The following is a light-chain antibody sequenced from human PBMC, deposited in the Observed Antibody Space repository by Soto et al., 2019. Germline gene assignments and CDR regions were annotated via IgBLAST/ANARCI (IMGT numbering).Light chain of an antibody. J-gene: IGKJ4*01. CDR2: DVS. CDR1: QSVSSF. CDR3: QQRINWPLT. Sequence: EIVLTQSPATLSLSPGERATLSCRASQSVSSFVAWYQQRPGQPPRLLIYDVSKRATGSPTRFSGSGSGTDLNLTISSLEPEDFAVYYCQQRINWPLTFGGGTKVEIK. V-gene: IGKV3-11*01.